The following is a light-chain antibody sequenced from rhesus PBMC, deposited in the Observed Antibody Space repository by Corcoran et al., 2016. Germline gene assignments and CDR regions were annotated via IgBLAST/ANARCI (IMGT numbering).Light chain of an antibody. V-gene: IGKV1-22*01. CDR1: QGISSW. CDR3: LQYSSIPFT. J-gene: IGKJ3*01. Sequence: DIQMTQSPSSLSASVGDKVTITCRASQGISSWLAWYQQTPGKAPKIRIYKASSLQSGVPSRCSGSGSGTDFTLTISSLQPEDFATYYCLQYSSIPFTFGPGTKLDIK. CDR2: KAS.